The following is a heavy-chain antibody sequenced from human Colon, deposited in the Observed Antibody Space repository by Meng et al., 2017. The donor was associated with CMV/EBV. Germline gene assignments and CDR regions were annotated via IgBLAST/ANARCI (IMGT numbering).Heavy chain of an antibody. V-gene: IGHV3-7*03. CDR1: GFTFINSW. J-gene: IGHJ3*02. CDR2: IREDGSQK. D-gene: IGHD3-16*01. CDR3: ARGGHFMNDAIDI. Sequence: GGSLRLSCAASGFTFINSWMTWVRQAPGKGPEWVATIREDGSQKHYIDSVKGRFTISRDNAQNSLYLQMNFLRVEDTAFYYCARGGHFMNDAIDIWGQGTMVTVSS.